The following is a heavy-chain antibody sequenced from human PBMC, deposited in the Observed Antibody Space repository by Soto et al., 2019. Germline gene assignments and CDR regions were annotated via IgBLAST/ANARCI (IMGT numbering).Heavy chain of an antibody. CDR2: FFIGGNT. D-gene: IGHD2-8*02. J-gene: IGHJ4*02. CDR1: GGSISSTTYY. CDR3: ARDKITGLFDY. V-gene: IGHV4-39*07. Sequence: SETLSLTCTVSGGSISSTTYYWGWMRQPPGKGLEWIASFFIGGNTYYNPSLKSRFTISVDTSKNQFSLKLTSVTAADTAVYYCARDKITGLFDYWGQGTLVTVSS.